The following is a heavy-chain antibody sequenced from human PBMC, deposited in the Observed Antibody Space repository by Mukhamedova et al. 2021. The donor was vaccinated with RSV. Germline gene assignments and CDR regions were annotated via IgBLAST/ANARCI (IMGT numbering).Heavy chain of an antibody. CDR2: MYYAGAT. CDR3: AKDEASIVTPYY. CDR1: SYY. J-gene: IGHJ4*02. D-gene: IGHD2-15*01. Sequence: SYYWGWIRQPPGKGLEWIASMYYAGATYYNPSMKSRVSISMDTSKNQFSLRLSSVTTADTAIYYCAKDEASIVTPYYWGQGMLV. V-gene: IGHV4-39*07.